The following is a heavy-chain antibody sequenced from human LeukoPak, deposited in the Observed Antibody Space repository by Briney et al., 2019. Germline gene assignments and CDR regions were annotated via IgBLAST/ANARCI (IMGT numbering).Heavy chain of an antibody. CDR1: GFTFSSYG. CDR2: ISYDGSNK. D-gene: IGHD3-10*01. J-gene: IGHJ3*02. V-gene: IGHV3-30*18. CDR3: AKEGYYGSGRTSFDI. Sequence: GGSLRLSCAASGFTFSSYGMHWVRQAPGKGLERVAVISYDGSNKYYADSVKGRFTISRDNSKNTLYLQMNSLRAEDTAVYYCAKEGYYGSGRTSFDIWGQGTMVTVSS.